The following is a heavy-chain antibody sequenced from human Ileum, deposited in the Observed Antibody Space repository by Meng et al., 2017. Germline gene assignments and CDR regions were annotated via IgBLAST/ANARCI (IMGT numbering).Heavy chain of an antibody. CDR1: GFPISSDYY. CDR3: ARDLFTAQLRNQHPFNWFDP. V-gene: IGHV4-38-2*02. D-gene: IGHD1-7*01. J-gene: IGHJ5*02. CDR2: IHHSEST. Sequence: SETLSLTCAVSGFPISSDYYWGWFRQSPGKGLEWIGTIHHSESTYFKASLKSRVSMSIDTSKNQFSLNLGSVTAADTAIYYCARDLFTAQLRNQHPFNWFDPWGQGTLVTVSS.